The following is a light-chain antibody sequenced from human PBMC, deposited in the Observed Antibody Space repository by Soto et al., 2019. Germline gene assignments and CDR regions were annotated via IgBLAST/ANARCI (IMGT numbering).Light chain of an antibody. V-gene: IGKV3-20*01. CDR3: QQYDSSRT. CDR1: QSVDSRF. Sequence: EIVLTQSPGTLSLSPGESATLSCRASQSVDSRFLAWYQQKPGQAPRLLMYGASTRATGIPDRFSGSGSGTDFTLSISSLEPEDFAVYHCQQYDSSRTFGQGTKVEMK. CDR2: GAS. J-gene: IGKJ1*01.